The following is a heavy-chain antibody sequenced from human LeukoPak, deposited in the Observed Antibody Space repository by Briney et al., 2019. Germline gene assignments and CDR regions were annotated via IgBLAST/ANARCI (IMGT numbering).Heavy chain of an antibody. Sequence: GGSLRLSCAVSGFTFSSYAMSWVRQAPGKGLEWVANIKRDGSEKHYVDSVKGRFTISRDNAKNSLYLQMNSLRAEDTAVYYCARVQEQQLVLYAFDIWGQGTMVAVSS. J-gene: IGHJ3*02. D-gene: IGHD6-13*01. CDR2: IKRDGSEK. V-gene: IGHV3-7*04. CDR1: GFTFSSYA. CDR3: ARVQEQQLVLYAFDI.